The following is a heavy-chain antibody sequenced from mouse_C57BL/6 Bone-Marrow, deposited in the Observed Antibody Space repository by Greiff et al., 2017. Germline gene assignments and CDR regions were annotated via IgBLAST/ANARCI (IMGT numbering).Heavy chain of an antibody. CDR2: IDPSDSYT. D-gene: IGHD1-1*01. CDR3: ARGITTVVDPLFDY. J-gene: IGHJ2*01. Sequence: QVQLQQPGAELVKPGASVKLSCKASGYTFTSYWMQWVKQRPGQGLEWIGEIDPSDSYTNYNQKFKGKATLTVDTSSSTAYMQLSRLTSEDSAVYYCARGITTVVDPLFDYWGQGTTLTVSS. V-gene: IGHV1-50*01. CDR1: GYTFTSYW.